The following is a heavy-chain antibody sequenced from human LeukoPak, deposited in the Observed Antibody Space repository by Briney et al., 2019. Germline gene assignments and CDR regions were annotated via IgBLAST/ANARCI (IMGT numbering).Heavy chain of an antibody. V-gene: IGHV4-59*08. J-gene: IGHJ4*02. CDR3: ARNGNWNYVDY. Sequence: SETRSLTCTVSGGSISSYYWSWIRQPPGKGLEWIGYIYYNGNTNYIPSLKSRVTISVDTSKNQFSLRLSSVTAADTAVYYCARNGNWNYVDYWGQGTLVTVSS. CDR1: GGSISSYY. CDR2: IYYNGNT. D-gene: IGHD1-1*01.